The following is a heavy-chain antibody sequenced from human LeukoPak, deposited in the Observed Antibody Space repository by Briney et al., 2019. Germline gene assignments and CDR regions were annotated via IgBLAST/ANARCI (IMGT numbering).Heavy chain of an antibody. CDR2: VWYDGSNK. V-gene: IGHV3-33*01. CDR1: GFTFSSYG. CDR3: ARDQRGYYPSFDY. D-gene: IGHD3-22*01. J-gene: IGHJ4*02. Sequence: GRSLRLSCAASGFTFSSYGMHWVRQAPGKGLEWVAVVWYDGSNKYYADSVKGRFTISRDNSKNTLYLQMNSLRAEDTAVYYCARDQRGYYPSFDYWGQGTLVTVSS.